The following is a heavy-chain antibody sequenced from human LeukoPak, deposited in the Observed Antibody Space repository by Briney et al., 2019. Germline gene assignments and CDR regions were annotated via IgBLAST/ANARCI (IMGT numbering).Heavy chain of an antibody. CDR1: GFTFDDYA. CDR3: AKERAGAFDI. CDR2: ISWNSGSI. Sequence: GRSLRLSCAASGFTFDDYAMHWVRQAPGKGLEWVSGISWNSGSIGYADSVKGRFTISRDNAKNSLYLQMNSLRAEDTALYYCAKERAGAFDIWGQGTMVTVPS. V-gene: IGHV3-9*01. J-gene: IGHJ3*02.